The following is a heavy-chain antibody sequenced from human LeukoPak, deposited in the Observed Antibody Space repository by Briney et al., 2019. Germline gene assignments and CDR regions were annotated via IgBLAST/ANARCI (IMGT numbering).Heavy chain of an antibody. CDR2: ISWNSGSI. CDR3: AKGVVPAATDDAFDI. J-gene: IGHJ3*02. D-gene: IGHD2-2*01. CDR1: GFTFSSYW. Sequence: PGGSLRLSCAASGFTFSSYWMSWVRQAPGKGLEWVSGISWNSGSIGYADSVKGRFTISRDNAKNSLYLQMNSLRAEDTALYYCAKGVVPAATDDAFDIWGQGTMVTVSS. V-gene: IGHV3-9*01.